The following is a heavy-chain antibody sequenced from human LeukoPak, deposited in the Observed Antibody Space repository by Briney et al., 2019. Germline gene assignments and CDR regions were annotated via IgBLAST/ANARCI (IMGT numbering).Heavy chain of an antibody. V-gene: IGHV3-53*01. Sequence: PGGSLRLSCAASGFTASNNYMSWVRQAPGKGLEWVSVIYSGSSIYYADSVKGRFTISRDNSKNTLYLQMNSLRAEDTAVYYCALEQSRNSYYFNYWGQGTLVTVSS. D-gene: IGHD1/OR15-1a*01. J-gene: IGHJ4*02. CDR2: IYSGSSI. CDR1: GFTASNNY. CDR3: ALEQSRNSYYFNY.